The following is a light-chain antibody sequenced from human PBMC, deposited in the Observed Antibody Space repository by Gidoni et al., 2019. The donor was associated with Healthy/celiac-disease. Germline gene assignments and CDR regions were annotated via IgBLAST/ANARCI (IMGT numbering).Light chain of an antibody. J-gene: IGLJ1*01. Sequence: QSALTQPASVSESPGQSITISCTGTSSDVGGYNYVSWYQQHPGKAPKLMIYDVSNRPSGVSNRFSGSKSGNTASLTISGLQAEDEADYNCSSYTSSSTPYVFGTGTKVTVL. CDR2: DVS. V-gene: IGLV2-14*03. CDR3: SSYTSSSTPYV. CDR1: SSDVGGYNY.